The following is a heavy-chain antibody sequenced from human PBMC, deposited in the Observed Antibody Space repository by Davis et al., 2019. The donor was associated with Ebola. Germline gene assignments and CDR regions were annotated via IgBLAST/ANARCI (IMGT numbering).Heavy chain of an antibody. CDR1: GFTFSTYA. J-gene: IGHJ6*04. D-gene: IGHD6-19*01. Sequence: GESLKISCAGSGFTFSTYAMTWVRQAPGKGLEWVSRISGSGGHPHYADSVKGRFTISRDNSKNTLYLQMNSLRAEDTAVFYCAKRATVKVAGANYYNAMDVWGKGTTVTVSS. V-gene: IGHV3-23*01. CDR3: AKRATVKVAGANYYNAMDV. CDR2: ISGSGGHP.